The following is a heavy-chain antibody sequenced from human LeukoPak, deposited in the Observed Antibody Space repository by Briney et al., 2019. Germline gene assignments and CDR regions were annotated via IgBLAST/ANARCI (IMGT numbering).Heavy chain of an antibody. CDR3: AREPTVAGFDY. D-gene: IGHD6-19*01. Sequence: SQTLSLTCTVSGGSISSGSYYWRWIRQPAGKGLEWIGRIYTSGSTNYNPSLKSRVTISVDTSKNQFSLKLSSVTAADTAVYYCAREPTVAGFDYWGQGTLVTVSS. CDR1: GGSISSGSYY. V-gene: IGHV4-61*02. CDR2: IYTSGST. J-gene: IGHJ4*02.